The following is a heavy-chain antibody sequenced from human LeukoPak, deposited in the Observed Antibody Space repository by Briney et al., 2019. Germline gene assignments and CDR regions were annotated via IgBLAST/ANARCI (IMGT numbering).Heavy chain of an antibody. V-gene: IGHV4-34*01. CDR2: INHSGST. J-gene: IGHJ6*02. D-gene: IGHD4-17*01. CDR3: ARGRRGYYYYYGMDV. Sequence: PSETLSLTCTVSGGSISSYYWSWIRQPPGKGLEWIGEINHSGSTNYNPSLKSRVTISVDTSKNQFSLKLSSVTAADTAVYYCARGRRGYYYYYGMDVWGQGTTVTVSS. CDR1: GGSISSYY.